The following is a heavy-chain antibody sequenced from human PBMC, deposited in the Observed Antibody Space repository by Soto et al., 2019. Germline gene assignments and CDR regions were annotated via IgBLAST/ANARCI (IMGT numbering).Heavy chain of an antibody. Sequence: GGSLRLSCAAPGFTFSSYAMSWVRQAPGKGPEWVSAISGSGGSTYYADSVKGRFTISRDNSKNTLYLQMNSLRAEDTAVYYCAKASGDSSGYSYYFDYWGQGTLVTVSS. CDR2: ISGSGGST. CDR1: GFTFSSYA. D-gene: IGHD3-22*01. CDR3: AKASGDSSGYSYYFDY. V-gene: IGHV3-23*01. J-gene: IGHJ4*02.